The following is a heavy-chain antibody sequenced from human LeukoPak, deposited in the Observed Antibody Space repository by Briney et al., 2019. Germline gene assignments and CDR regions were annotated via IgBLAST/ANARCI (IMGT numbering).Heavy chain of an antibody. V-gene: IGHV3-11*06. CDR2: ISSSSSCT. CDR1: GFTFSDYY. D-gene: IGHD3-3*01. CDR3: ARGRVYDSNYFDY. J-gene: IGHJ4*02. Sequence: GGSLRLSCAASGFTFSDYYMSWIRQAPGKGLEWVSYISSSSSCTNYADSVKGRFTISRDNAKNSLYLQMNSLRAEDTAVYYCARGRVYDSNYFDYWGQGTLVTVSS.